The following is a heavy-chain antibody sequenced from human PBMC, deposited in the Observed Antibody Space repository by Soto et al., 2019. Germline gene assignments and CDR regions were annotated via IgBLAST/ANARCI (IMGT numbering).Heavy chain of an antibody. CDR2: IIPMFGAA. CDR3: ARDRPASYIPYGMDV. V-gene: IGHV1-69*06. CDR1: GGTFTSYA. Sequence: QVHLVQSGSEVKKPGSSVKVSCQASGGTFTSYAISWVRQAPGQGLEWMGGIIPMFGAADYAQNFQGRVTITADKSTSTAYMELSSLRSEDTAVYYCARDRPASYIPYGMDVWGQGTTVTVSS. D-gene: IGHD1-20*01. J-gene: IGHJ6*02.